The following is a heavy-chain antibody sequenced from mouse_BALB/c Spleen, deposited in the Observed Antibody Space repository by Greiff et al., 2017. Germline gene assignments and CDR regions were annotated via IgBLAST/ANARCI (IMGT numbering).Heavy chain of an antibody. CDR2: ISNLAYSI. CDR1: GFTFSDYG. Sequence: EVQLVESGGGLVQPGGSRKLSCAASGFTFSDYGMAWVRQAPGKGPEWVAFISNLAYSIYYADTVTGRFTISRENAKNTLYLEMSSLRSEDTAMYYCARGGSSYWYFDVWGAGTTVTVSS. J-gene: IGHJ1*01. CDR3: ARGGSSYWYFDV. V-gene: IGHV5-15*02. D-gene: IGHD1-1*01.